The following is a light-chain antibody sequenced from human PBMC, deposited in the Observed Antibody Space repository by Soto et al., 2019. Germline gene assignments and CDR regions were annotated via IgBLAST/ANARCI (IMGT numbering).Light chain of an antibody. Sequence: QSARTQPASVSGSPGQAITISCTGTSSDVGGYNYVSWYQQHPGKAPKLMIYEVSNRPSGVSNRFSGSKSGNTASLTISGLQAEDEADYYCSSYPRSSTLNDVFGPGTTLTVL. J-gene: IGLJ1*01. CDR1: SSDVGGYNY. CDR2: EVS. V-gene: IGLV2-14*01. CDR3: SSYPRSSTLNDV.